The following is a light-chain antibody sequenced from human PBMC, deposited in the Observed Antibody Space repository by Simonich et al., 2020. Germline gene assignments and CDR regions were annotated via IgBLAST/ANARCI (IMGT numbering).Light chain of an antibody. CDR2: WAS. V-gene: IGKV4-1*01. Sequence: DIVMTQTPLSLSVTPGQPASLSCKSSQRLLHSYGKTYLSWYQQKPGQPPKLFIYWASTRESGVPDRFSGSGSGTDFTLTISSLQAEDVAVYYCQQYYSTPLTFGGGTKVEIK. CDR1: QRLLHSYGKTY. CDR3: QQYYSTPLT. J-gene: IGKJ4*01.